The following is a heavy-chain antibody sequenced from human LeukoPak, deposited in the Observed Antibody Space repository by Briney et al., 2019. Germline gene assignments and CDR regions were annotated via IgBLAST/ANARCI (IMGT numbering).Heavy chain of an antibody. CDR3: ARCTTGRTFGSLREIKRSREIDY. CDR1: GFPFSSYS. CDR2: ISSSSSNI. Sequence: GGSLRLSCAASGFPFSSYSMNWVRQVPGKGLEWVSSISSSSSNIYYADSVKGRFTISRDNAKNSLYLQMNSLRVEDTAVYYCARCTTGRTFGSLREIKRSREIDYWGQGTLVTVSS. D-gene: IGHD1-1*01. V-gene: IGHV3-21*01. J-gene: IGHJ4*02.